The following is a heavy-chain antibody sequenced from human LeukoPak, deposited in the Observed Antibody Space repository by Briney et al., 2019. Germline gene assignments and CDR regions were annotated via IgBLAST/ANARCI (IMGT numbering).Heavy chain of an antibody. CDR1: GYTFTAYY. Sequence: GSVEVSCKASGYTFTAYYVHWVRQAPGQGLEWIGWINPNTGDTDYAPKFQGRVTMIKDTSTNSAYMELNKLTSDDTAVYYCGRGNKSFDPWGQGTLVTVSS. CDR2: INPNTGDT. J-gene: IGHJ5*02. V-gene: IGHV1-2*02. CDR3: GRGNKSFDP.